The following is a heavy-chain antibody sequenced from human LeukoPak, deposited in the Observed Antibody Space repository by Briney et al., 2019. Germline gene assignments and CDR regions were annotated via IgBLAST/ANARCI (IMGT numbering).Heavy chain of an antibody. J-gene: IGHJ4*02. Sequence: SVKVSCKASGGTFSNYAISWVRQAPGQGLEWMGRIIPILGIANYAQKFQGRVTITADKSTSAAYMELSSLRSEDTAVYYCAIAEQWLENDSNHFDSWGQGTLLTVSS. CDR2: IIPILGIA. CDR1: GGTFSNYA. D-gene: IGHD6-19*01. V-gene: IGHV1-69*04. CDR3: AIAEQWLENDSNHFDS.